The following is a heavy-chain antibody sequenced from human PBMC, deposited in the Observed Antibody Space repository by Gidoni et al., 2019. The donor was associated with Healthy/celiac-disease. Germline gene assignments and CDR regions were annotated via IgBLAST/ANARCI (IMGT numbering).Heavy chain of an antibody. V-gene: IGHV3-15*01. CDR3: TTLLHCSGGSCYSD. CDR2: NKSKTDGGTT. J-gene: IGHJ4*02. CDR1: GVTFRNAW. Sequence: EVQLVESGGGLVKPGGSLRLSCAASGVTFRNAWVSWVRQAPGKGLEWVGRNKSKTDGGTTDYAAPVKGRFTISRDDSKNTLYLQMNSLKTEDTAVFYCTTLLHCSGGSCYSDWGQGTLVTVSS. D-gene: IGHD2-15*01.